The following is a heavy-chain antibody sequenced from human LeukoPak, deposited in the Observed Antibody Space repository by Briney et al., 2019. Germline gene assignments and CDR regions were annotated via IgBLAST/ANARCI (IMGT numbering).Heavy chain of an antibody. CDR2: INPSGGST. CDR1: GYTFTSYY. J-gene: IGHJ5*02. Sequence: ASVKVSCKASGYTFTSYYMHWVRQAPGQGLEWMGIINPSGGSTSYAQKFQGRVTMTRDTSTSTVYMELSSLRSEDTAVYYCARADMVRGVIINYWFDPWGQGTLVTVSS. CDR3: ARADMVRGVIINYWFDP. V-gene: IGHV1-46*01. D-gene: IGHD3-10*01.